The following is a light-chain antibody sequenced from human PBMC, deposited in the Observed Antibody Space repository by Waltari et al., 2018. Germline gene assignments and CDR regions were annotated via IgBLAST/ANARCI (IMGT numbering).Light chain of an antibody. CDR1: ASNIGNNY. CDR3: GTWDNTLSAV. V-gene: IGLV1-51*02. CDR2: GND. Sequence: QSVLTPPPSVSAAPGQKVTIPCSGSASNIGNNYVSWYQQFPGAAPKVLIYGNDKRSTGIPDRFSGSKAGTSATLDITGLQAGDEADYYCGTWDNTLSAVFGGGTKVTVL. J-gene: IGLJ2*01.